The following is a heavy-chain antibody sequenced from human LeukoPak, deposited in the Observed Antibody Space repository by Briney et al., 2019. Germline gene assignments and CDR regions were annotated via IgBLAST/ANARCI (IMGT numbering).Heavy chain of an antibody. J-gene: IGHJ4*02. V-gene: IGHV1-69*05. D-gene: IGHD5-12*01. CDR3: ARGSGYSGRNDY. Sequence: SVRVSCKASGGTFSSYAISWVRQAPGQGLEWMGGIIPIFGTANYAQKFQGRVTITTDESTSTAYMELSSLRSEDTAVYYCARGSGYSGRNDYWGQGTLVTVSS. CDR1: GGTFSSYA. CDR2: IIPIFGTA.